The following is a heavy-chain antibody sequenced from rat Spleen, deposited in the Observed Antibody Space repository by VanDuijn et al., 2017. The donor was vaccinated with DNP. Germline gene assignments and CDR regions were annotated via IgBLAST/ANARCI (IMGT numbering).Heavy chain of an antibody. J-gene: IGHJ4*01. CDR3: TRDNYSSYMPYYYAMDA. V-gene: IGHV5-7*01. Sequence: EVQLVESGGGLVQPGRSLKLSCAASGFTFSDYNMAWVRQAPKKGLEWVATISPSGGSTFYRHSVKGRFTISRDNAESTLYLQMNSLRSEDTATYYCTRDNYSSYMPYYYAMDAWGQGTSVTVSS. CDR1: GFTFSDYN. CDR2: ISPSGGST. D-gene: IGHD1-2*01.